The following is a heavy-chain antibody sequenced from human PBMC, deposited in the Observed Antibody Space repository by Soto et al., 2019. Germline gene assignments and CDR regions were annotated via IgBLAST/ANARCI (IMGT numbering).Heavy chain of an antibody. J-gene: IGHJ4*02. CDR3: ARSDQYFDWLPQSPYYFDY. CDR2: ISGYNGNT. D-gene: IGHD3-9*01. CDR1: GYTFTSYG. Sequence: QVQLVQSGAEVKKPGASVKVSCKASGYTFTSYGISWVRQAPGRGLEWMGWISGYNGNTNYAQKLQGRVTMTTDTSTSTSYMELRSLVSDDTAVYFCARSDQYFDWLPQSPYYFDYWGQGTLVTVSS. V-gene: IGHV1-18*01.